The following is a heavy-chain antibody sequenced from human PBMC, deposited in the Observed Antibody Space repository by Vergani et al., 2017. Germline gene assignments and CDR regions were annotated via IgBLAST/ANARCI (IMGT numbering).Heavy chain of an antibody. J-gene: IGHJ3*02. CDR2: IYSGGST. D-gene: IGHD5-24*01. CDR3: AKSPGVDGPSTDAFDI. V-gene: IGHV3-66*03. CDR1: GFTVSSNY. Sequence: EVQLVESGGGLIQPGGSLRLSCAASGFTVSSNYMSWVRQAPGKGLEWVSVIYSGGSTYYADSVKGRFTISRDNSKNSLYLQMNSLRAEDTAVYYCAKSPGVDGPSTDAFDIWGQGTMVTVSS.